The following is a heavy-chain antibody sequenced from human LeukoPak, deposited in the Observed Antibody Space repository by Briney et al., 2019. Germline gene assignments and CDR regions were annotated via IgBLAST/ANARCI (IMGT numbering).Heavy chain of an antibody. J-gene: IGHJ2*01. CDR3: ARNQYYYGSGSYYPNRDWYFDL. V-gene: IGHV4-30-4*01. Sequence: SQTLSLTCTVSGGSISSGDYYWSWIRQPPGKGLEWIGYIYYSGSTNYNPSLKSRVTISVDTSKNQFSLKLSSVTAADTAVYYCARNQYYYGSGSYYPNRDWYFDLWGRGTLVTVSS. CDR1: GGSISSGDYY. D-gene: IGHD3-10*01. CDR2: IYYSGST.